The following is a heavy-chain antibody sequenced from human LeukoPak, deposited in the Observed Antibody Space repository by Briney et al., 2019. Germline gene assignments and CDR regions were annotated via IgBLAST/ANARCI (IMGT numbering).Heavy chain of an antibody. CDR2: IYYSGST. V-gene: IGHV4-59*01. Sequence: SETLSLTSTVSGGSISSYYWSWIRQPPGKGLEWIGYIYYSGSTNYNPSLKSRVTISVDTSKNQFSLKLSSVTAADTAVYYCAGELYGMDVWGQGTTVTVSS. CDR1: GGSISSYY. J-gene: IGHJ6*02. CDR3: AGELYGMDV.